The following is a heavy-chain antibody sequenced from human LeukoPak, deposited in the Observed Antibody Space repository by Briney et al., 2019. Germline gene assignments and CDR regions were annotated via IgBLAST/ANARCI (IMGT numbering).Heavy chain of an antibody. CDR2: ILKDGSNS. CDR1: NFIFYSFA. D-gene: IGHD6-6*01. J-gene: IGHJ6*02. Sequence: GGSLRLSCSASNFIFYSFAMHWVRQAPGKGLEWVAAILKDGSNSYYADAVKGRFTISRDNAKNSLYLQMNSLRAEDTAVYYCAKDSSSSNPYYGMDVWGQGTTVTVSS. V-gene: IGHV3-30*04. CDR3: AKDSSSSNPYYGMDV.